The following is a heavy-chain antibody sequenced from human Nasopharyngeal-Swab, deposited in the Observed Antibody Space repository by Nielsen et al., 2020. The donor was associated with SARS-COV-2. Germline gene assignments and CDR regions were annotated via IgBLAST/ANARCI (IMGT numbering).Heavy chain of an antibody. CDR2: IYYSGST. J-gene: IGHJ4*02. V-gene: IGHV4-30-4*01. Sequence: RQAPGKGLEWIGYIYYSGSTYYNPSLKSRVTISVDTSKNQFSLKLSSVTAADTAVYYCARAGRERLVITKFDYWGQGTLVTVSS. CDR3: ARAGRERLVITKFDY. D-gene: IGHD3-22*01.